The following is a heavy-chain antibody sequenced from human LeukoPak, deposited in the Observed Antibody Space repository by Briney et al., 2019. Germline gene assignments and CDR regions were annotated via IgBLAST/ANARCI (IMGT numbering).Heavy chain of an antibody. Sequence: ASVKVSCKASGYTFTSYYMHWVRQAPGQGPEWMGIINPSSGSTSCAQKFQGRVIMTRDTSTSTVYMELSSLRREDTAVYYCASRRDGYNLYDAFDIWGQGTMVTVSS. J-gene: IGHJ3*02. D-gene: IGHD5-24*01. CDR1: GYTFTSYY. CDR2: INPSSGST. V-gene: IGHV1-46*01. CDR3: ASRRDGYNLYDAFDI.